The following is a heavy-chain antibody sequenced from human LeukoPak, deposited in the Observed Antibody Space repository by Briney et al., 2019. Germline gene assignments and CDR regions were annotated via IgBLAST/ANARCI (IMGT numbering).Heavy chain of an antibody. CDR1: GGTFSSYA. D-gene: IGHD6-6*01. J-gene: IGHJ4*02. Sequence: GASVKVSCKASGGTFSSYAISWVRQAPGQGLEWMGRIIPILGIANYAQKLQGRVTMTTDTSTSTAYMELRSLRSDDTAVYYCARVRWGPYSSSVDFDYWGQGTLVTVSS. V-gene: IGHV1-69*04. CDR3: ARVRWGPYSSSVDFDY. CDR2: IIPILGIA.